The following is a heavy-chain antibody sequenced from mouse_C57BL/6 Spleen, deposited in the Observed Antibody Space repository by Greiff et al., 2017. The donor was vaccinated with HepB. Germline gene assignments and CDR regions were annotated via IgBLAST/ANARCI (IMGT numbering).Heavy chain of an antibody. V-gene: IGHV1-54*01. Sequence: LEESGAELVRPGTSVKVSCKASGYAFTNYLIEWVKQRPGQGLEWIGVINPGSGGTNYNEKFKGKATLTADKSSSTAYMQLSSLTSEDSAVYFCARPTVHYAMDYWGQGTSVTVSS. CDR1: GYAFTNYL. D-gene: IGHD1-1*01. CDR3: ARPTVHYAMDY. CDR2: INPGSGGT. J-gene: IGHJ4*01.